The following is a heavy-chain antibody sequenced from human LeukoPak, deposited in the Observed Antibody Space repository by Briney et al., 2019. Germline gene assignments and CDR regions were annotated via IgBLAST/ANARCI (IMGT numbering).Heavy chain of an antibody. CDR2: IYYSGSA. J-gene: IGHJ2*01. CDR1: GGSISSYY. V-gene: IGHV4-59*01. D-gene: IGHD3-10*01. Sequence: PSETLSLTCNVSGGSISSYYWSWIRQPPGKGLAWIGYIYYSGSANYNPSPKSRVTISVDTSKNQFSLKLRYVTAADTAVYYWARSYGSGSPCDLWGRGTLVSVSS. CDR3: ARSYGSGSPCDL.